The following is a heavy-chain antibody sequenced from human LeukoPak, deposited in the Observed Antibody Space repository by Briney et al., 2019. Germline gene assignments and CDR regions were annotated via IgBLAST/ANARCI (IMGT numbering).Heavy chain of an antibody. CDR3: AGGGPGIAAAGSLYYFAY. Sequence: ASVKVSCKASGYTFTDYYMHWVRQAPGQGLECMGWINPNSGDTNYVQKFQGRVTMTRDTSISTAYMELSRLRSDDTAVYYCAGGGPGIAAAGSLYYFAYWGQGTLATVSS. J-gene: IGHJ4*02. CDR2: INPNSGDT. D-gene: IGHD6-13*01. CDR1: GYTFTDYY. V-gene: IGHV1-2*02.